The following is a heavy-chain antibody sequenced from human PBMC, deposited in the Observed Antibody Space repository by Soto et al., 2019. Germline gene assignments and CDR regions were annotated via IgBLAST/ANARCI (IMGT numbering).Heavy chain of an antibody. CDR1: GGSISSGGYS. Sequence: QLQLQESGSGLVKPSQTLSLTCAVSGGSISSGGYSWSWIRQPPGKGLEWIGYIYHSGSTYYNPSLKSRVTIAVDRSKNQCSLKLSSVTAADTAVYYCARAGYSGYDVDVWGQGTTVTVSS. CDR3: ARAGYSGYDVDV. V-gene: IGHV4-30-2*01. D-gene: IGHD5-12*01. J-gene: IGHJ6*02. CDR2: IYHSGST.